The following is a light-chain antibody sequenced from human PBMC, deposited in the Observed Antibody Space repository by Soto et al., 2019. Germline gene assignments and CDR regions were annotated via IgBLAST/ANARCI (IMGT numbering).Light chain of an antibody. Sequence: DIQMTQSPSTLSASVGDRVTITCRASQSISSWLAWYQQKPGKAPTLLIYKASSLESGVPSRFSGSGSGTEFTLTISSLQPDDFAIYYCQQYNSSPLTFGGGTKVEIK. V-gene: IGKV1-5*03. CDR1: QSISSW. CDR2: KAS. J-gene: IGKJ4*01. CDR3: QQYNSSPLT.